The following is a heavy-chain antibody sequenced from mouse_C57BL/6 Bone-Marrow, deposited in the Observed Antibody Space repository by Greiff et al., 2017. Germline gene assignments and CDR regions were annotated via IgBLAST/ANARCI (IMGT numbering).Heavy chain of an antibody. V-gene: IGHV1-55*01. Sequence: QVQLQQPGAELVKPGASVKLSCKASGYTFTSYWITWVKQRPGQGLEWIGDIYPTSGRTNYNEKFKGKAILTVDTSSNTAYMQLSSLTSEDSAVFYCARSVPLGRSYYYWCRGNALTVTS. CDR2: IYPTSGRT. CDR3: ARSVPLGRSYYY. D-gene: IGHD4-1*01. J-gene: IGHJ2*01. CDR1: GYTFTSYW.